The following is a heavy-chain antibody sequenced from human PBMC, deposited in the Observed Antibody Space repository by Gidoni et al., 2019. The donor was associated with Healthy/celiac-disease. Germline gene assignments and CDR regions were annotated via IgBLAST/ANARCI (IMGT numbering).Heavy chain of an antibody. D-gene: IGHD3-10*01. CDR1: GFTVSSNY. J-gene: IGHJ4*02. V-gene: IGHV3-66*01. CDR2: IYSGGST. CDR3: ARDKPNYYGSGPFDY. Sequence: EVQLVESGGGLVQPGGSVRLSCAASGFTVSSNYMSGVRQAPGKGLEWVSVIYSGGSTYYADSVKGRFTISRDNSKNTLYLQMNSLRAEDTAVYYCARDKPNYYGSGPFDYWGQGTLVTVSS.